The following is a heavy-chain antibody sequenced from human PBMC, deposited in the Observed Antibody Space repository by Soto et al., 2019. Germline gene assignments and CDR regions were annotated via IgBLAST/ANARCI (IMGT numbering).Heavy chain of an antibody. D-gene: IGHD6-6*01. CDR3: ARGGSNSNTHNWFDP. V-gene: IGHV3-74*01. J-gene: IGHJ5*02. CDR1: GFTFSDHW. Sequence: EVQLVESGGGLVQPGGSLRLSCAASGFTFSDHWMHWVRQAPGKGLVWVSRISSDGISTTYADSVKGRFTISRDNAKNTLYLKMNSLRVEDTAVYYCARGGSNSNTHNWFDPWGQGTLVTVSS. CDR2: ISSDGIST.